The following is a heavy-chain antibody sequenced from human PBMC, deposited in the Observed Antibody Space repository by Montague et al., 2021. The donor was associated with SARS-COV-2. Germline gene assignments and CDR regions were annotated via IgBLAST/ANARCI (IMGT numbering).Heavy chain of an antibody. CDR3: ARAGLGGAYYYYYGMDV. CDR1: GFTSSSYD. D-gene: IGHD4-23*01. Sequence: SLRLSCAASGFTSSSYDMHWVRQATGKGLEWVSAIGTAVDTYYPGSVKGRFTISRENAKNSLYLQMNSLRAGDTAVYYCARAGLGGAYYYYYGMDVWGQGTTVTVSS. J-gene: IGHJ6*02. V-gene: IGHV3-13*01. CDR2: IGTAVDT.